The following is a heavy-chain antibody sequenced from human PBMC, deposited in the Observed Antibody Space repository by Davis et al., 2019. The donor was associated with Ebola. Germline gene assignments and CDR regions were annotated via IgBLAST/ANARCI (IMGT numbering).Heavy chain of an antibody. Sequence: GESLKISCAASGFTFSSYAMTWVRQAPGKGLEWVSYISSSGSTIYYPDSVKGRFTISRDNAKNSLYLQMNSLRAEDTAVYYCARDRLDCSGGSCYNWFDPWGQGTLVTVSS. D-gene: IGHD2-15*01. CDR1: GFTFSSYA. CDR3: ARDRLDCSGGSCYNWFDP. CDR2: ISSSGSTI. V-gene: IGHV3-48*04. J-gene: IGHJ5*02.